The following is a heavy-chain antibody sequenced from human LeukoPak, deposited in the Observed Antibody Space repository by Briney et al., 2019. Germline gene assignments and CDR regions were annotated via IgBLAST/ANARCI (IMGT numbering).Heavy chain of an antibody. CDR3: ARSGGYSSSWSL. CDR1: GGSISSTNSY. J-gene: IGHJ4*02. Sequence: SETLSLTCTVSGGSISSTNSYWGWIRQSPRTGLEWIGNIYSSGSSYYNPSLKSRVTISIDTSENQFSLKLTSVTAADTAVYYCARSGGYSSSWSLWGQGTLVTVSS. CDR2: IYSSGSS. V-gene: IGHV4-39*07. D-gene: IGHD6-13*01.